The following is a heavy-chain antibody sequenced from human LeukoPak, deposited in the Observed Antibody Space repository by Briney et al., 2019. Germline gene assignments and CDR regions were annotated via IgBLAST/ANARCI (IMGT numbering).Heavy chain of an antibody. Sequence: KPSETLSLTCTVSGGSISSYYWSWIRQPPGKGLEWIGYIYYSGSTNYNPSLKSRVTISVDTSKNQFSLKLSSVTAADTAVYYCARVPITGTTWYFDYWGQGTLVTVSS. CDR1: GGSISSYY. J-gene: IGHJ4*02. CDR2: IYYSGST. D-gene: IGHD1-20*01. CDR3: ARVPITGTTWYFDY. V-gene: IGHV4-59*01.